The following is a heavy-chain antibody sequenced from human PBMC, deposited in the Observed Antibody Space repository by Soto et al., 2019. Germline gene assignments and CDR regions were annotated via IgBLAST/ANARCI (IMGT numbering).Heavy chain of an antibody. D-gene: IGHD6-6*01. CDR2: IFPGDSDT. CDR3: ARYTPFASSSDWLDP. V-gene: IGHV5-51*01. J-gene: IGHJ5*01. CDR1: GYRCTGNV. Sequence: XESLNVAGKAWGYRCTGNVSAWVLQMPGKGLEWIGIIFPGDSDTRYSPSFQGQVTISADKSINTAFLQWSSLKASDTAIYYCARYTPFASSSDWLDPWGQGTLVTVPS.